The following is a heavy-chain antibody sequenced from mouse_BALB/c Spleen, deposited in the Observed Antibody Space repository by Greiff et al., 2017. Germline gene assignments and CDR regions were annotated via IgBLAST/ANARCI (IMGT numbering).Heavy chain of an antibody. V-gene: IGHV3-8*02. J-gene: IGHJ3*01. Sequence: EVQLKESGPSLVKPSQTLSLTCSVTGDSITSGYWNWIRKFPGNKLEYMGYISYSGSTYYNPSLKSRISITRDTSKNQYYLQLNSVTTEDTATYYCARSLYDYDRGFAYWGQGTLVTVSA. D-gene: IGHD2-4*01. CDR2: ISYSGST. CDR3: ARSLYDYDRGFAY. CDR1: GDSITSGY.